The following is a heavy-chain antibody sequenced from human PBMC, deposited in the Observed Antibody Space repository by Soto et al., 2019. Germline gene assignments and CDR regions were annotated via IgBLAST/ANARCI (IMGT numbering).Heavy chain of an antibody. CDR1: GYTFISYG. V-gene: IGHV1-18*01. J-gene: IGHJ4*01. D-gene: IGHD6-13*01. Sequence: QIHLVQSGAEVKKTGASVEVSCKASGYTFISYGISWVRQAPGQGLEWMGWISPYNGKTIDAQTFHGRVTLPSDTSTSTVHMELRTVSSDDTAVCYCARAGFSTSWLCILGTGAHGVEIDFWGHGTLVTVSS. CDR3: ARAGFSTSWLCILGTGAHGVEIDF. CDR2: ISPYNGKT.